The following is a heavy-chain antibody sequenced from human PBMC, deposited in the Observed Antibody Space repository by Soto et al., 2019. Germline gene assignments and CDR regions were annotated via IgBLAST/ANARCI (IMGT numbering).Heavy chain of an antibody. CDR1: GFTFSSYW. CDR3: ARLPNKSPQN. Sequence: VQLVESGGGLVQPGGSLRLSCVASGFTFSSYWMHWVRQAPGKGLVWVSSISNDGSSTSYADPVKGRFTISRDNAKNTLYLQMNSLRAKDTAVYYCARLPNKSPQNWGQGTLVIVSP. J-gene: IGHJ1*01. CDR2: ISNDGSST. V-gene: IGHV3-74*01.